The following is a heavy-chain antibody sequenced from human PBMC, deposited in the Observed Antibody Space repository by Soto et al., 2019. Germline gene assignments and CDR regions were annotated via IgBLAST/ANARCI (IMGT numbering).Heavy chain of an antibody. Sequence: PGGSLRLSCAASGFTFSNAWINWVRQAPGKGLEWVGRIKSKTDGGTTDFAAPVKGRFIISRDDSENTLYLQMNSLRTEDTATYYCAKTIYDFWTGYPDDALDFWGQGTMVTVSS. J-gene: IGHJ3*01. CDR2: IKSKTDGGTT. D-gene: IGHD3-3*01. V-gene: IGHV3-15*07. CDR1: GFTFSNAW. CDR3: AKTIYDFWTGYPDDALDF.